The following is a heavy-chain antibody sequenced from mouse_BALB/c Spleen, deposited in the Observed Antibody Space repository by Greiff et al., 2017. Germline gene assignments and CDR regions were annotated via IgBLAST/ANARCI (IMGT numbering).Heavy chain of an antibody. D-gene: IGHD2-14*01. CDR2: ISSGGST. J-gene: IGHJ4*01. Sequence: EVKLQESGGGLVKPGGSLKLSCAASGFTFSSYAMSWVRQTPEKRLEWVASISSGGSTYYPDSVKGRFTISRDNAKNTLYLQMSSLKSEDTAMYYCARRYDGYAMDYWGQGTSVTVSS. CDR3: ARRYDGYAMDY. V-gene: IGHV5-6*03. CDR1: GFTFSSYA.